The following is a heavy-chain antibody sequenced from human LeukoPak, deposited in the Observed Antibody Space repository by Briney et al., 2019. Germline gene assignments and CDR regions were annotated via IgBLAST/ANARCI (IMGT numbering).Heavy chain of an antibody. J-gene: IGHJ3*02. CDR3: ARSREKLPTYYDYVWASYHPGAFDI. CDR2: IYSGGST. V-gene: IGHV3-66*01. CDR1: GFTVSSNY. Sequence: GGSLRLSCAASGFTVSSNYMSWVRQAPGKGLEWVSVIYSGGSTYYADSVKGRFTISRDNSKNTLYLQMNSLRAEDTAVYYCARSREKLPTYYDYVWASYHPGAFDIWGQGTMVTVSS. D-gene: IGHD3-16*02.